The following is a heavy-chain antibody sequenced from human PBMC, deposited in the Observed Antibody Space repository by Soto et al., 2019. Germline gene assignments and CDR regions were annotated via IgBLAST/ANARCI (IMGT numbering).Heavy chain of an antibody. V-gene: IGHV3-21*01. CDR3: AKDRRRGSYLDY. J-gene: IGHJ4*01. CDR2: ISSSSSYI. CDR1: GFTFRSYS. Sequence: GGSLRLSCAASGFTFRSYSMNWVRQAPGKGLEWVSSISSSSSYIYYADSVKGRFTISRDNAKNSLYLQMNSLRAEDTAVYYCAKDRRRGSYLDYWGQGTLVTVSA. D-gene: IGHD3-10*01.